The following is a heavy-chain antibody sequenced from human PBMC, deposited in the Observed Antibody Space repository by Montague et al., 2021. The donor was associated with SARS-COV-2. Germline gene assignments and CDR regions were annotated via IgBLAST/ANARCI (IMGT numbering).Heavy chain of an antibody. J-gene: IGHJ4*02. D-gene: IGHD3-10*01. CDR3: ARARGSHYMSGLDF. CDR1: SSSFLPYY. Sequence: SETLSLTCAINSSSFLPYYKSWIRQPPGGGLEWMGEVNPSGNAFTNSSPTSRVPISVSTSSSQFSLCLTSVTAAATAVYYCARARGSHYMSGLDFWGQGTLGIVSS. CDR2: VNPSGNA. V-gene: IGHV4-34*01.